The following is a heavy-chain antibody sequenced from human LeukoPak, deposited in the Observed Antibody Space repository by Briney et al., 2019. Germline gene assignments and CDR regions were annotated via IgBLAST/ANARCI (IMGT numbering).Heavy chain of an antibody. CDR2: INNEGSGT. Sequence: PGGSLRLSCAASGFTFSSYAMTWVRQAPGKGLVWVSRINNEGSGTGYADSVKGRFTISRDNAKNTLFLQMNSLRAEDTAVYYCARGRYYAMDVWGQGTTVTVSS. V-gene: IGHV3-74*01. J-gene: IGHJ6*02. CDR1: GFTFSSYA. CDR3: ARGRYYAMDV.